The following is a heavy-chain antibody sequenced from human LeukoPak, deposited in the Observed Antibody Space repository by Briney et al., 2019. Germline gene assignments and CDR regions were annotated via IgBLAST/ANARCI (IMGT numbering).Heavy chain of an antibody. CDR2: IRYDGSNK. J-gene: IGHJ4*02. Sequence: GGSLRLSCAASGFTFSSYGMHWVRQAPGKGLEWVAFIRYDGSNKYYADSVKGRFTISRDNSKNTLYLQMNSLRAEDTAVYYCARVAPGGVVVPAAMRYFDYWGQGTLVTVSS. D-gene: IGHD2-2*01. V-gene: IGHV3-30*02. CDR1: GFTFSSYG. CDR3: ARVAPGGVVVPAAMRYFDY.